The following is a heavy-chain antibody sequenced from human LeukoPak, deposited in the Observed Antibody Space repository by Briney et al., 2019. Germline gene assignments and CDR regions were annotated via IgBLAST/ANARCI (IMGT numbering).Heavy chain of an antibody. J-gene: IGHJ4*02. CDR2: IIPIFGTA. D-gene: IGHD5-12*01. CDR3: ARANTGSYSGYVLDY. V-gene: IGHV1-69*05. CDR1: VWTFSSYA. Sequence: AAVKVSCQASVWTFSSYAISWVGQAPGQGLEWMGGIIPIFGTANYAQKFQGRVTITTDESTSTAYMELSSLRSEDTAVYYCARANTGSYSGYVLDYGGQGTLVTVSS.